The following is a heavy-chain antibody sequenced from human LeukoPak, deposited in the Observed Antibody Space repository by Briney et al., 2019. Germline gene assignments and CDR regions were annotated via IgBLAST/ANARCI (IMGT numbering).Heavy chain of an antibody. J-gene: IGHJ6*01. CDR3: ARVAYFGGGYGMYV. Sequence: PGGSLRLSCAAAGFTLASYSMNWVCPAPGKGLGWVSYIIRSSSTIDYADSVKGRFTISRDNAKNSLYLQMNSLRAKDTAVYYCARVAYFGGGYGMYVWGQGTTVTVSS. D-gene: IGHD3-10*01. CDR1: GFTLASYS. CDR2: IIRSSSTI. V-gene: IGHV3-48*01.